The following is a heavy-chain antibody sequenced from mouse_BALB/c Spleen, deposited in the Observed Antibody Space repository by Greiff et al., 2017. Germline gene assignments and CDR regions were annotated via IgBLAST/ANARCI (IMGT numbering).Heavy chain of an antibody. J-gene: IGHJ1*01. V-gene: IGHV5-17*02. CDR3: ARGYYRYDWYFDV. D-gene: IGHD2-14*01. Sequence: EVHLVESGGGLVQPGGSRKLSCAASGFTFSSFGMHWVRQAPEKGLEWVAYISSGSSTIYYADTVKGRFTISRDNPKNTLFLQMTSLRSEDTAMYYCARGYYRYDWYFDVWGAGTTVTVSS. CDR2: ISSGSSTI. CDR1: GFTFSSFG.